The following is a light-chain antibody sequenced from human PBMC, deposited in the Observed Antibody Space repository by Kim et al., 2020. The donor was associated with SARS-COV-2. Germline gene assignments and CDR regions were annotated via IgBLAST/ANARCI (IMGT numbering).Light chain of an antibody. CDR3: HQRGGWPLT. V-gene: IGKV3-11*01. CDR1: QSVNTF. Sequence: EIVLTQSPATLSLSPGERATLSCRASQSVNTFLAWYQQKPGQAPRLLIYDASNRATGIPARFSGSGSGTDFTLTISTLEPEVFAVYYCHQRGGWPLTFGGGTKLEI. CDR2: DAS. J-gene: IGKJ4*01.